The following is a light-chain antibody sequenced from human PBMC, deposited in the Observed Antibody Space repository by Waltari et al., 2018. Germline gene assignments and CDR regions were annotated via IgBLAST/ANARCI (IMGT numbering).Light chain of an antibody. CDR3: QQYNNWPPWT. CDR2: GAS. Sequence: EIVMTQSPATLSVSPGERATLPCRASQSGSSNLAWYQQKPGQPPRLLIYGASTRATGIPARFSGSGSGTEFTLTISSLQSEDFAVYYCQQYNNWPPWTFGQGTKVEIK. J-gene: IGKJ1*01. V-gene: IGKV3-15*01. CDR1: QSGSSN.